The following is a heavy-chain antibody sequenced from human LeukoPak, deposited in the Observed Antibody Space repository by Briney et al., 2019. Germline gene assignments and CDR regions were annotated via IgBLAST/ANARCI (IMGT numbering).Heavy chain of an antibody. CDR2: IYYSGST. V-gene: IGHV4-39*01. D-gene: IGHD2-21*01. J-gene: IGHJ4*02. CDR3: ARTDEYCGGDCYHFDY. Sequence: SETLSLTCTVSGGSISSSSYYWGWIRQPPGKGLEWIGSIYYSGSTYYNPSLKSRVTISVDTSKNQFSLKLSSVTAADTAVYYCARTDEYCGGDCYHFDYWGQGTLVTVSS. CDR1: GGSISSSSYY.